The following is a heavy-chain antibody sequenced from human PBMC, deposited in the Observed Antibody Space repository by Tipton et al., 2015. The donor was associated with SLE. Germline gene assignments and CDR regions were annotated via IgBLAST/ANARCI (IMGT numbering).Heavy chain of an antibody. D-gene: IGHD2-21*01. V-gene: IGHV3-30*02. CDR3: ARVIVVPPSDAFDI. CDR1: GFTFSSYG. CDR2: IRYDGSKK. Sequence: QLVQSGGGLVQPGRSLRLSCAASGFTFSSYGMHWVRQAPGKGLEWVAFIRYDGSKKYYADSVKGRFTISRDNSKNTLYLQMNSLRTEDTAVYYCARVIVVPPSDAFDIWGQGTMVTVSS. J-gene: IGHJ3*02.